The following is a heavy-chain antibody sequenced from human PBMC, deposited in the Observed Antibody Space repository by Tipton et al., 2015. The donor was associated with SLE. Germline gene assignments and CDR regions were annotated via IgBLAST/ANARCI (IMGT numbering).Heavy chain of an antibody. CDR2: IYYSGIT. V-gene: IGHV4-59*11. D-gene: IGHD1-20*01. CDR1: GDSISSHY. CDR3: ARVLSPITGTPYNWFDP. J-gene: IGHJ5*02. Sequence: TLSLTCTVSGDSISSHYWSWIRQSPGRGLEWIAYIYYSGITDYNPSLKSRVTISVDTSKNQFSLKLSSVTAADTAVYYCARVLSPITGTPYNWFDPWGQGTLVTVSS.